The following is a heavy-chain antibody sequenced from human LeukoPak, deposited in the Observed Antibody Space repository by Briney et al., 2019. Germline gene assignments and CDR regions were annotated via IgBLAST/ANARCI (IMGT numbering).Heavy chain of an antibody. Sequence: GSLRLSCAASGLSVSTNSMSWIRQPPGKGLEWIGYIDYSGSTNYNPSLKSRVTISVDTSKSQFSLKLSSVTAADTAVYYCARDRAYGSGKYYFDYWGQGTLVTVSS. CDR3: ARDRAYGSGKYYFDY. J-gene: IGHJ4*02. D-gene: IGHD3-10*01. CDR2: IDYSGST. V-gene: IGHV4-59*02. CDR1: GLSVSTNS.